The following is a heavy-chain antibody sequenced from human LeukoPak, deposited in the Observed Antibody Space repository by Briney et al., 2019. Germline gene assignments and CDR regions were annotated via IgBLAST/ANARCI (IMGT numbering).Heavy chain of an antibody. CDR2: ISAYNGNT. D-gene: IGHD5-18*01. Sequence: VASVKVSCKASGYTFTSYGISWVRQAPGQGLEGMGWISAYNGNTNYAQKLQGRVTMTTDTSTSTAYMELRSLRSDDTAVYYCARYEIQLWLLDYWGQGTLVTVSS. V-gene: IGHV1-18*01. CDR3: ARYEIQLWLLDY. J-gene: IGHJ4*02. CDR1: GYTFTSYG.